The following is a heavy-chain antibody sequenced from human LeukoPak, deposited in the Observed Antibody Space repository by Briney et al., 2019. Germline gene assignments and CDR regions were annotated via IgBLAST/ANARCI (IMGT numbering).Heavy chain of an antibody. CDR2: IYYSEST. Sequence: PSETLSLTCTVSGGSISSYFWSCIRQPPGKGLEWIGYIYYSESTNYNPSLKSRVTISVDTSKNQFSLKMNSVTAADTAVYYCARLAGQAVAGTFLDYWGQGTLVTVSS. V-gene: IGHV4-59*08. D-gene: IGHD6-19*01. CDR1: GGSISSYF. J-gene: IGHJ4*02. CDR3: ARLAGQAVAGTFLDY.